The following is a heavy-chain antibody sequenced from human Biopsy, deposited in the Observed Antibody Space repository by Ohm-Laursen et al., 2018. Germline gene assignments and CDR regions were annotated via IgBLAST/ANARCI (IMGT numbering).Heavy chain of an antibody. D-gene: IGHD3-3*01. CDR2: ISGRGAT. CDR1: GGSITDDY. J-gene: IGHJ3*01. CDR3: ARLYRLDDYWNDDPPDAFDV. Sequence: SDTLSLTCAVSGGSITDDYWSWIRQSPGKGLEWIGHISGRGATNYNPSLRGRVTISVDTSKNQFSLKLSSVTAADTAVFFCARLYRLDDYWNDDPPDAFDVWGQGTMVTVSS. V-gene: IGHV4-59*07.